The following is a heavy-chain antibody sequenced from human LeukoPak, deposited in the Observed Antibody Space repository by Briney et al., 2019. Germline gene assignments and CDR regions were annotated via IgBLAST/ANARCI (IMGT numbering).Heavy chain of an antibody. V-gene: IGHV3-30*03. CDR2: ISYDGINK. J-gene: IGHJ5*02. D-gene: IGHD5-18*01. Sequence: GGSLRLSCAASGFTFSSYGMHWVRQAPGKGLEWVAVISYDGINKYYADSVKGRFTISRDNSKNTLYLQMNSLRAEDTAVYYCARALPHRRLMDTTMEQHWFDPWGQGTLVTVSS. CDR1: GFTFSSYG. CDR3: ARALPHRRLMDTTMEQHWFDP.